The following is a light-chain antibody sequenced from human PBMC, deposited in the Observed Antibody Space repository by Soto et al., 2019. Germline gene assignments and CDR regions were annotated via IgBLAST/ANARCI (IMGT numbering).Light chain of an antibody. J-gene: IGKJ1*01. V-gene: IGKV1-9*01. CDR1: QGISSN. CDR3: QKLSAYPPWK. Sequence: RLTPSQSSLSASVVYRVNITFRSSQGISSNLAWYQQKPGRAPKLLIFGASTLQSGVPSRFSGSGSGTDSTLTISSLQPEDFATYFCQKLSAYPPWKFGQGTKVDIK. CDR2: GAS.